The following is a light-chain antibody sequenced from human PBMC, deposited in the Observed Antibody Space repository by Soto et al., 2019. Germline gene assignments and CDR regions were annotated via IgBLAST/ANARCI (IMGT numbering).Light chain of an antibody. J-gene: IGLJ1*01. Sequence: QSVLTQPASLSGSPGQSITISCSGTSNDVGAYNYVSWYQQHPGKAPKLMIYDVGYRPSGVSTRFSGSKSGNTASLTISGLQSEDESDYYCSSYTSSSSYVFGTGTKVTVL. CDR3: SSYTSSSSYV. CDR1: SNDVGAYNY. CDR2: DVG. V-gene: IGLV2-14*03.